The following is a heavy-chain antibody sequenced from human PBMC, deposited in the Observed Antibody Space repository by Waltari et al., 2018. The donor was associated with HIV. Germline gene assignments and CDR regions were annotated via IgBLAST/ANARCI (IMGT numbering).Heavy chain of an antibody. D-gene: IGHD3-10*01. V-gene: IGHV1-8*01. CDR2: MNPNSGNT. J-gene: IGHJ4*02. Sequence: QVQLVQSGAEVKKPGASVKVSCQASGYTFTSYDINWVRQATGQGLEWMGWMNPNSGNTGYAQKCQGRVTMTRNTSISTAYMELSGLRSEDTAVYYCARRYESGTNIAGYWGQGTLVTVSS. CDR1: GYTFTSYD. CDR3: ARRYESGTNIAGY.